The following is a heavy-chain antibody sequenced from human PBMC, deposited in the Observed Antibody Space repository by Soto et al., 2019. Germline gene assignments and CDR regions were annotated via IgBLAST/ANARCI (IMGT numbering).Heavy chain of an antibody. Sequence: PGGSLRLSCAASGFTFRTYAMSWVRQAPGKGLEWVSVISGSGGSAYYADSVKGRFTMSRDNSKNTLYLQMNSLRAEDTAVYYCANNSYYVPAYWGLGTLDTVSA. V-gene: IGHV3-23*01. CDR1: GFTFRTYA. CDR2: ISGSGGSA. D-gene: IGHD3-10*01. J-gene: IGHJ4*02. CDR3: ANNSYYVPAY.